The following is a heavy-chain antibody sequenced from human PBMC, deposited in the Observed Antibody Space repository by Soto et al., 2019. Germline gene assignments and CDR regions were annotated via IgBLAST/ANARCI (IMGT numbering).Heavy chain of an antibody. Sequence: ETLSLTCTVSGGSISGTSYYWGWIRQPPGKGLEWIGSIYYSGTSNYNPSLKSRVTISVDTSKNQFSLKVRSVTAADTAVYYCAISGANWPLDYWGQGTLVTVSS. V-gene: IGHV4-39*01. J-gene: IGHJ4*02. D-gene: IGHD1-26*01. CDR1: GGSISGTSYY. CDR2: IYYSGTS. CDR3: AISGANWPLDY.